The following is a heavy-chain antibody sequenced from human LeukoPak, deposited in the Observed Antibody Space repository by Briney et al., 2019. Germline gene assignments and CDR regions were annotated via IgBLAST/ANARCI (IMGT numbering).Heavy chain of an antibody. Sequence: KISCKGSGYSFTSYWISWVRQAPGQGLEWMGGIIPIFGTANYAQKFQGRVTITTDESTSTAYMELSSLRSEDTAVYYCARGLAAMAIFDYWGQGTLVTVSS. J-gene: IGHJ4*02. V-gene: IGHV1-69*05. CDR1: GYSFTSYW. CDR3: ARGLAAMAIFDY. D-gene: IGHD5-18*01. CDR2: IIPIFGTA.